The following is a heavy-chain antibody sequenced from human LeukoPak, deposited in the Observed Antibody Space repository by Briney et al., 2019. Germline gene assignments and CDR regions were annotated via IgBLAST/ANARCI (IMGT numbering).Heavy chain of an antibody. CDR3: ARGHDDFWSGYSTYGMDV. CDR1: GYTFTGYY. V-gene: IGHV1-2*02. CDR2: LNPNSGGT. J-gene: IGHJ6*02. Sequence: ASVKVSCKASGYTFTGYYMHWVRQAPGQGLEWMGWLNPNSGGTNYAQKFQGRVTMTRDTSISTAYMELSRLRSDDTAVYYCARGHDDFWSGYSTYGMDVWGQGTTVTVSS. D-gene: IGHD3-3*01.